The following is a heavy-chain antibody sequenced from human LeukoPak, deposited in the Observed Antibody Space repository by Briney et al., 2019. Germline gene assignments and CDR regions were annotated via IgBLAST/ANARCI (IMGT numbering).Heavy chain of an antibody. CDR3: ARDGDGYNF. J-gene: IGHJ4*02. CDR1: GESFSGYY. D-gene: IGHD5-24*01. CDR2: INHSGST. V-gene: IGHV4-34*01. Sequence: SETLSLTCAVYGESFSGYYWSWIRQPPGKGLEWIGEINHSGSTNYNPSLKSRVTISVDTSKNQFSLKLSSVTAADTAVYYCARDGDGYNFWGQGTLVTVSS.